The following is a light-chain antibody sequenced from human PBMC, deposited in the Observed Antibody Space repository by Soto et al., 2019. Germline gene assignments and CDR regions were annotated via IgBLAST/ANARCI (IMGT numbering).Light chain of an antibody. CDR3: QQYDNLPLT. Sequence: DIQMTQSPSSLSASVGDRVTITCQASQDITNYLHWFQQKPGKAPKLLIYDASKLETGVPSRFSGSGSGTDFTFTISSLQTEDIATYYCQQYDNLPLTVGGGTKVEIK. V-gene: IGKV1-33*01. J-gene: IGKJ4*01. CDR1: QDITNY. CDR2: DAS.